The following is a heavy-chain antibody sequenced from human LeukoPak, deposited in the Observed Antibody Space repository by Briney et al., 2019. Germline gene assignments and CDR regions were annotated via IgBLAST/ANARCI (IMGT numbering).Heavy chain of an antibody. CDR1: GFTVSSNY. V-gene: IGHV3-66*01. D-gene: IGHD3-10*01. CDR2: IYSGGST. J-gene: IGHJ4*02. CDR3: ARDPGGSGSYLSYLDY. Sequence: AGGSLRLSCAASGFTVSSNYMSWVRQAPGKGLEWVSVIYSGGSTYYADSVKGRFTISRDNSKNTLYLQMNSLRGEDTAVYYCARDPGGSGSYLSYLDYWGQGTLVNVS.